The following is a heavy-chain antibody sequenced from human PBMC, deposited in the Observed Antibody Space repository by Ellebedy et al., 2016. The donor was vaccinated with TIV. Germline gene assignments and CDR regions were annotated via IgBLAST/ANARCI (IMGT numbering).Heavy chain of an antibody. Sequence: GESLKISXAASGFTFSNYSMNWVRQAPGKGLEWVSSISDSGGNTYYADSVRGRFTFSRDNSKNTLYLQMNSLRAEDTAVYYCAKGWLGAGAGTDFDYWGRGTLVTVSS. CDR1: GFTFSNYS. CDR3: AKGWLGAGAGTDFDY. CDR2: ISDSGGNT. D-gene: IGHD6-13*01. J-gene: IGHJ4*02. V-gene: IGHV3-23*01.